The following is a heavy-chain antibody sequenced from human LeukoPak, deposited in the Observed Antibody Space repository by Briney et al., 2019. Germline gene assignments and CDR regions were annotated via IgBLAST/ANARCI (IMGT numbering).Heavy chain of an antibody. D-gene: IGHD3-10*01. CDR2: IYTSGST. J-gene: IGHJ4*02. CDR1: GGSISSGSYY. V-gene: IGHV4-61*02. CDR3: ARDQGSSPYYYGSYDY. Sequence: PSETLSLTCTVSGGSISSGSYYWSWIRQPAGKGLEWIGRIYTSGSTNYNPSLKSRVTMSVDTSKNQFSLKLSSVTAADTAVYYCARDQGSSPYYYGSYDYWGQGTLVTVSS.